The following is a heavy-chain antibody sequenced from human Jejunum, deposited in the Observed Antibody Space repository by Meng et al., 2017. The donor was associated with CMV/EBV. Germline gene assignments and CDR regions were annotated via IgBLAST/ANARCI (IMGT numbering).Heavy chain of an antibody. CDR2: IGGSGDTT. CDR3: AKDRGGSYYDGGTYYTKTNSFDF. V-gene: IGHV3-23*01. J-gene: IGHJ4*02. Sequence: MNGVRQAPGKGREWVSGIGGSGDTTYYADSVTGRFTISRDNSKNTLYLQMDSLRAEDTAVYYCAKDRGGSYYDGGTYYTKTNSFDFWGQGNLVTVSS. D-gene: IGHD3-22*01.